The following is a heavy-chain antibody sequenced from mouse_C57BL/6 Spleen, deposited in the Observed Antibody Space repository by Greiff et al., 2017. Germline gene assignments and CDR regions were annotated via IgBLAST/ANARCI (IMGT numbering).Heavy chain of an antibody. CDR2: IHPNSGST. J-gene: IGHJ3*01. V-gene: IGHV1-64*01. CDR3: ARVGCDGSSEAWFAY. CDR1: GYTFTSYW. Sequence: VQLQQSGAELVKPGASVKLSCKASGYTFTSYWMHWVKQRPGQGLEWIGMIHPNSGSTNYNEKFKSKATLTVDKSSSTAYMQLSSLISEDSAVYYCARVGCDGSSEAWFAYWGQGTLVTVSA. D-gene: IGHD1-1*01.